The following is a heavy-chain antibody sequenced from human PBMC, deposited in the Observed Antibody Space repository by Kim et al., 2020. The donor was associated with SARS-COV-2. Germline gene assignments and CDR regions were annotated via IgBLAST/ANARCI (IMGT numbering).Heavy chain of an antibody. CDR1: GYTFTSYG. Sequence: ASVKVSCKASGYTFTSYGISWVRQAPGQGLEWMGWISAYNGNTNYAQKLQGRVTMTTDTSTSTAYMELRSLRSDDTAVYYCAKNSGSYSGDAFDIWGQGTMVTVSS. CDR2: ISAYNGNT. J-gene: IGHJ3*02. D-gene: IGHD1-26*01. CDR3: AKNSGSYSGDAFDI. V-gene: IGHV1-18*01.